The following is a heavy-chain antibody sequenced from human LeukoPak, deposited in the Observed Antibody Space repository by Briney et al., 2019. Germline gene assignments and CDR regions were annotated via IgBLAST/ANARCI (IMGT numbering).Heavy chain of an antibody. V-gene: IGHV3-53*01. CDR2: IYSGGST. Sequence: GGSLRLSCAASGFTVSSNYMSWVRQAPGKGLKWVSVIYSGGSTYYADSVKGRFTISRDNSKNTLYLQMNSLRAEDTAVYYCARGDYYYGMDVWGQGTTVTVSS. J-gene: IGHJ6*02. CDR1: GFTVSSNY. CDR3: ARGDYYYGMDV.